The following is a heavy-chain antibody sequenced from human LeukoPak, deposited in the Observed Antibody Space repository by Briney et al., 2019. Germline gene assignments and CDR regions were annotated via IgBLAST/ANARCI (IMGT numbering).Heavy chain of an antibody. CDR2: ISWNSGSI. CDR3: TRSVYYYDSSGYLVFDY. CDR1: GFTFDDYA. Sequence: PGRSLRLSCAASGFTFDDYAMHWVRQAPGKGLEWVSGISWNSGSIGYADSVKGRFTISRDNAKNSLYLQMNSLRTEDMALYYCTRSVYYYDSSGYLVFDYWGQGTLVTVSS. D-gene: IGHD3-22*01. J-gene: IGHJ4*02. V-gene: IGHV3-9*03.